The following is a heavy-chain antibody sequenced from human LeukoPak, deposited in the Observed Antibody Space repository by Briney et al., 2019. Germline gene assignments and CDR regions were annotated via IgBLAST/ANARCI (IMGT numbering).Heavy chain of an antibody. CDR3: ARDLGSGIAEPFDH. V-gene: IGHV1-18*01. CDR2: ISAYNGNT. Sequence: ASVKVSCKASGYTFSNYGISWVRQAPGQGLERMGWISAYNGNTNYAQKLQGRVTMTTDTSTSTAYMELRSLRSDDTAVYYCARDLGSGIAEPFDHWGQGTLVTVSS. D-gene: IGHD6-13*01. CDR1: GYTFSNYG. J-gene: IGHJ4*02.